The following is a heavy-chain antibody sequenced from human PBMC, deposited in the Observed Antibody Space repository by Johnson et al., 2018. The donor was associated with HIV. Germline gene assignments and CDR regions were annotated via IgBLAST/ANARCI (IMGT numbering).Heavy chain of an antibody. V-gene: IGHV3-30*04. CDR1: GFTFSTYA. CDR3: ASGYSYGPDSFDI. Sequence: QEQLVESGGGVVQPGGSLRLSCAASGFTFSTYAMHWVRQAPGKGLEWVAVISYDGSEKYFGDSVRGRFTISRDNSKNTLYLQMKSLRSEDTAVYYCASGYSYGPDSFDIWGQGTMVTVSS. J-gene: IGHJ3*02. D-gene: IGHD5-18*01. CDR2: ISYDGSEK.